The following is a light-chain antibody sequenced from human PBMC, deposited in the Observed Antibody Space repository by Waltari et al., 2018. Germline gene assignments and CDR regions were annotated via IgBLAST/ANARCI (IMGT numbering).Light chain of an antibody. Sequence: DIVMTQSPESLAVSLGERATINCKSSQSLLYYSNDKNYLAWDQQKPGQPPKLLIYWAATRQSGVPDRFSGGGSGTDFTLTISSLQAEDVAVYYCQQYYGRRTFGQGTKVEIK. CDR1: QSLLYYSNDKNY. CDR3: QQYYGRRT. V-gene: IGKV4-1*01. J-gene: IGKJ1*01. CDR2: WAA.